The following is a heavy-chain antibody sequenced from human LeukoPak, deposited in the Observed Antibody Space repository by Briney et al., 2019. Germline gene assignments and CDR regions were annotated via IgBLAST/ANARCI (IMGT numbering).Heavy chain of an antibody. CDR3: AKGLGYCSSTSCHNYGDQIDY. J-gene: IGHJ4*02. Sequence: PGGSLRLSCAASGFNFGIYGMHWVRQAPGKGLEWVAFIRYDGSNKYYADSVKGRFTISRDNSKNTLYLQMNSLRAEDTAVYYCAKGLGYCSSTSCHNYGDQIDYWGQGTLVTVSS. CDR2: IRYDGSNK. D-gene: IGHD2-2*02. CDR1: GFNFGIYG. V-gene: IGHV3-30*02.